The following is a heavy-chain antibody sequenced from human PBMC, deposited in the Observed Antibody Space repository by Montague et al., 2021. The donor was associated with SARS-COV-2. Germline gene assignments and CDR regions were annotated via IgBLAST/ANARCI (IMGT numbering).Heavy chain of an antibody. CDR1: GFSLRSDDEG. V-gene: IGHV2-5*01. Sequence: PALVKPTQTLTLTCTFSGFSLRSDDEGVAWIRQSPGQALEWLAVIYWNGDKRYSPSLQRGLTITKDTSENQVVLTMTNMDPVDTATYYCAHRGMIRGLIFDCWGQGTLVTVSS. CDR3: AHRGMIRGLIFDC. D-gene: IGHD3-10*01. J-gene: IGHJ4*02. CDR2: IYWNGDK.